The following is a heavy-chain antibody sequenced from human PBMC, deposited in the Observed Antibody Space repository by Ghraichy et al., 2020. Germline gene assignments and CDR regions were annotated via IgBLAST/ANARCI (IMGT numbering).Heavy chain of an antibody. CDR3: AKEGIAIIDY. CDR2: ISYDGSNK. J-gene: IGHJ4*02. D-gene: IGHD6-13*01. Sequence: GESLNISCAASGFTFSSYGMHWVRQAPGKGLEWVAVISYDGSNKYYADSVKGRFTISRDNSKNTLYLQMNSLRAEDTAVYYCAKEGIAIIDYWGQGTLVTVSS. V-gene: IGHV3-30*18. CDR1: GFTFSSYG.